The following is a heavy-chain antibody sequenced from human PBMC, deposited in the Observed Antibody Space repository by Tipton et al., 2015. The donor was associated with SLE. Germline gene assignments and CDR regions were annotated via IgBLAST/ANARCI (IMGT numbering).Heavy chain of an antibody. D-gene: IGHD3-22*01. CDR2: IYYSGST. Sequence: TLSLTCTVSGGSISSSSHYWSWIRQPPGKGLEWIGYIYYSGSTHYNPSLKSRVTISVDTSKNQFSLKLSSVTAADTAVFYCARDDHSSGKDFDYWGQGTLVTVSS. CDR3: ARDDHSSGKDFDY. J-gene: IGHJ4*02. CDR1: GGSISSSSHY. V-gene: IGHV4-61*01.